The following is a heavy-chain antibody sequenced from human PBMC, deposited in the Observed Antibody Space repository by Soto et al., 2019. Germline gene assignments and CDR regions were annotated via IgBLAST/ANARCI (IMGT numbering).Heavy chain of an antibody. Sequence: QVQLQESGPGLVKPSETLSLTCTVSGGSISSYYWSWIRQPPGKGLEWIGYIYYSGSTNYNPSLKSRVTLSVDTSKNQFSLKLSSVTAADTAVYYCARRDGSCFDYWGQGTLVTVSS. CDR3: ARRDGSCFDY. CDR1: GGSISSYY. V-gene: IGHV4-59*08. CDR2: IYYSGST. J-gene: IGHJ4*02.